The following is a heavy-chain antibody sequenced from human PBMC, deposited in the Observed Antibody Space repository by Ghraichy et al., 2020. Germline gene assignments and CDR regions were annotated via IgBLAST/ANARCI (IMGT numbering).Heavy chain of an antibody. Sequence: SGPTLVKPTETLKLNCTCSGFSLSVSGLGVAWIRQPPGKALEWLAFIYWNDDKRYNPSLQSRLTITKDTSKNHVVLTMANMDPVDTATYYCAHNCFLDCVNSTYEFSLYYRCQGTMVTVS. CDR1: GFSLSVSGLG. D-gene: IGHD2/OR15-2a*01. CDR2: IYWNDDK. V-gene: IGHV2-5*01. J-gene: IGHJ4*02. CDR3: AHNCFLDCVNSTYEFSLYY.